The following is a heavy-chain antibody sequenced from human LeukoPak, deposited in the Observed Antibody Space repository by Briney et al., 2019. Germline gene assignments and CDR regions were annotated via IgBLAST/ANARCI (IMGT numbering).Heavy chain of an antibody. CDR1: GFTVSSNY. CDR2: IYSGGST. CDR3: ARDSPYYYDSSGYQI. J-gene: IGHJ4*01. D-gene: IGHD3-22*01. V-gene: IGHV3-53*01. Sequence: PGGSLRLSCAASGFTVSSNYMSWVRQAPGKGLEWVSVIYSGGSTYYADSVKGRFTISRDNSKNTLYLQMNSLRAEDTAVYYCARDSPYYYDSSGYQIWGHGALVTVSS.